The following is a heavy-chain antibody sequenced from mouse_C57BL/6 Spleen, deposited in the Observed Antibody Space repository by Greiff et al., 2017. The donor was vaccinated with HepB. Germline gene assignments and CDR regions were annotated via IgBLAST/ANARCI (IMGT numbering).Heavy chain of an antibody. J-gene: IGHJ4*01. CDR2: IYPGNSDT. V-gene: IGHV1-5*01. D-gene: IGHD2-4*01. CDR3: TRKRGYDYDEGYAMDY. Sequence: VQLQQSGTVLARPGASVKMSCTTSAYTFTCHWLHWVKQRPGQGLEWIGAIYPGNSDTSYNQKFKGKAKLTAVTSASTAYMELSSLTNEDSAVYYCTRKRGYDYDEGYAMDYWGQGTSVTVSS. CDR1: AYTFTCHW.